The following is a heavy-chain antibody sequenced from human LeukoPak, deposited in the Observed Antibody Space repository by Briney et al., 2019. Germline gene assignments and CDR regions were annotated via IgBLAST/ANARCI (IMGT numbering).Heavy chain of an antibody. J-gene: IGHJ6*03. Sequence: SETLSLTCTVSSYSISSGYYWGWIRQPPGKGLEWIGSIYHSGSTYYNPSLKSRVTISVDTSKNQFSLKLSSVTAADTAVYYCASSNIAAAGTCYYYYMDVWGKGTTVTISS. CDR2: IYHSGST. CDR3: ASSNIAAAGTCYYYYMDV. D-gene: IGHD6-13*01. CDR1: SYSISSGYY. V-gene: IGHV4-38-2*02.